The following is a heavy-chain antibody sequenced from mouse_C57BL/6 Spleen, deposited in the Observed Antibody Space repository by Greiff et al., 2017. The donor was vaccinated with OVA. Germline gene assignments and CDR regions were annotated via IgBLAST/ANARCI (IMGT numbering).Heavy chain of an antibody. V-gene: IGHV1-61*01. D-gene: IGHD2-4*01. J-gene: IGHJ2*01. Sequence: VQLQQPGAELVRPGSSVKLSCKASGYTFTSYWMDWVKQRPGQGLEWIGNIYPSDSETHYNQKFKDKATVTVNKSSSTAYMQLNSLTSADSAVYFCARSYYDYPFDYWGQGTTLTVSS. CDR2: IYPSDSET. CDR1: GYTFTSYW. CDR3: ARSYYDYPFDY.